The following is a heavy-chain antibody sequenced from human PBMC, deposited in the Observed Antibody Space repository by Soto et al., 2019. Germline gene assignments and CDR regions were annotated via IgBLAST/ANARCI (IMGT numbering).Heavy chain of an antibody. V-gene: IGHV3-48*03. Sequence: EEQLVESGGGLVQPGGSLRLSCISSGFALDTYDMSWVRQAPGKALEWISHIGTGGDRIYYADSVKGRFTISRDNARNSLYLQMSGLRDDDTALYYCAVERELMYAPYDAFNIWGQGTLVTVSS. CDR1: GFALDTYD. CDR3: AVERELMYAPYDAFNI. D-gene: IGHD2-8*01. CDR2: IGTGGDRI. J-gene: IGHJ3*02.